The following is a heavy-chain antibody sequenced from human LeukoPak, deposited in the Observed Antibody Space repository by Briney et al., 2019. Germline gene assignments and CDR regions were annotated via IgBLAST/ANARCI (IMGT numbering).Heavy chain of an antibody. V-gene: IGHV3-33*01. CDR1: GFTFSSYG. J-gene: IGHJ1*01. Sequence: GRSLRLSCAASGFTFSSYGMHWVRQAPGKGLEWVAVIWYDGSNKYYADSVKGRFTISRDNSKNTLYLQMTSLRAEDTAVYYCARDYYDSSGYYSEYFQHWGQGTLVTVSS. D-gene: IGHD3-22*01. CDR2: IWYDGSNK. CDR3: ARDYYDSSGYYSEYFQH.